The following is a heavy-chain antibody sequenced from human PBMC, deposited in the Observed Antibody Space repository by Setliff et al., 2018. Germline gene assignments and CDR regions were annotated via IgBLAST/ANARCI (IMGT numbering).Heavy chain of an antibody. V-gene: IGHV3-21*01. D-gene: IGHD6-6*01. CDR3: AKVYRPQFSPGFDY. CDR1: GFTFSSYS. J-gene: IGHJ4*02. Sequence: GGSLRLSCSASGFTFSSYSMNWVRQAPGKGLEWVSSISSRSTYIGYADSVKGRLTISRDNAKKSLYLQMNSLRAEDTAIYYCAKVYRPQFSPGFDYWGQGTLVTVSS. CDR2: ISSRSTYI.